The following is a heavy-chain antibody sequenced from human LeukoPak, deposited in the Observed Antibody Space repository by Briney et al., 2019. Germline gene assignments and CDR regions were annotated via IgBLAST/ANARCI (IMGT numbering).Heavy chain of an antibody. CDR3: ARREMDYYDSSGHTDFDY. CDR1: GYSFTSYW. D-gene: IGHD3-22*01. Sequence: GESLKISCKGSGYSFTSYWIGWVRQMPGKGLEWMGIIYPGDSDTRYSPSFQGQVTISADKSISTAYLPWSSLKASDTPMDYRARREMDYYDSSGHTDFDYWGQGTLVTVSS. J-gene: IGHJ4*02. V-gene: IGHV5-51*01. CDR2: IYPGDSDT.